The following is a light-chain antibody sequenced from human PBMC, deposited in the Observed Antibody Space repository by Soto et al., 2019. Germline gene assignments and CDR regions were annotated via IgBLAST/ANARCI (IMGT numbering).Light chain of an antibody. Sequence: EMVTTQSPATLSLSPGERATLSCRASQSVSSNLAWYQQKPGQAPRLLIYGASTRATGIPDRFSGSGSGTEFTLIIRSLQSEDFAVYYCQQYDNWPPGTFGQGTKVEIK. CDR2: GAS. J-gene: IGKJ1*01. V-gene: IGKV3-15*01. CDR3: QQYDNWPPGT. CDR1: QSVSSN.